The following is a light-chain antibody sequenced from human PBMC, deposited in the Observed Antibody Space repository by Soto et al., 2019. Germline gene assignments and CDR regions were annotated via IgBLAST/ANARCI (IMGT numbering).Light chain of an antibody. V-gene: IGKV1-13*02. CDR3: QQYYSYSWT. Sequence: IELTQSPSSLSASVGDRVTITCRASQAIRSALAWYQQKPGKAPKLLIYAASTLQSGVPSRFSGSGSGTDFTLTISCLQSEDFATYYCQQYYSYSWTFGQGTKVDIK. CDR1: QAIRSA. J-gene: IGKJ1*01. CDR2: AAS.